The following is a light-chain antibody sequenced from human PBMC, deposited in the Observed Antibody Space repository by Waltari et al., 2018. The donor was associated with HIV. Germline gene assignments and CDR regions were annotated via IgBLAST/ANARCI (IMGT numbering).Light chain of an antibody. Sequence: QSVLTQPPSVSAAPGQTVTISCSGSTSNIGNDYVSWYQHVPGAAPRLLIYDNNKRPSGIPDRFSGSRSGTSATLGITGLQTGDEAHYYCGTWDRSLSAAVFGGGTKLTVL. J-gene: IGLJ3*02. CDR1: TSNIGNDY. CDR3: GTWDRSLSAAV. V-gene: IGLV1-51*01. CDR2: DNN.